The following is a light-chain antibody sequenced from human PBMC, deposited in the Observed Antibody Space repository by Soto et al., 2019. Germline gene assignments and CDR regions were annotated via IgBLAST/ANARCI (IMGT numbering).Light chain of an antibody. V-gene: IGKV3-20*01. J-gene: IGKJ3*01. CDR2: GAS. CDR1: QSVSSSY. CDR3: HQYGSSPFT. Sequence: EIVLTQSPGTLSLSPGERATLSCRASQSVSSSYLAWYQQKPGQAPRLLIYGASSRATGIPDRFSGSGSGTDFTLTISRLEPEDFAVYYFHQYGSSPFTFGPGTKVHIK.